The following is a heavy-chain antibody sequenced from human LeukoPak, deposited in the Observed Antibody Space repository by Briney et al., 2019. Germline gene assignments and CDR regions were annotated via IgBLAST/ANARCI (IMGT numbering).Heavy chain of an antibody. V-gene: IGHV4-59*01. CDR1: GGSIDSYF. Sequence: SETLSLTCTVSGGSIDSYFWTWIRQPPGKGLEFIGNMYHSGSASYNDSLKGRATISLGSSRKEFSLKLTSVTAADTAVYFCARGPGVATFQIFDYWGQGTLVTVSS. CDR2: MYHSGSA. CDR3: ARGPGVATFQIFDY. D-gene: IGHD5-12*01. J-gene: IGHJ4*02.